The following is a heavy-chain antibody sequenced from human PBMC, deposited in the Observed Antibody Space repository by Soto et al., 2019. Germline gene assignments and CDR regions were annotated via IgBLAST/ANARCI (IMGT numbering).Heavy chain of an antibody. CDR1: GGSFSVYY. CDR2: INDRGSS. CDR3: ARDGPDLLPLPPLVWYFDL. J-gene: IGHJ2*01. Sequence: QVQLQQWGAGPLRPLETLSLTCGVSGGSFSVYYWAWLRPSPWKGLEWIGEINDRGSSNYTPSLKSRVSISVDTSKNHYFLTMRSVNAADTAVYYCARDGPDLLPLPPLVWYFDLWGRGTLVTVSS. V-gene: IGHV4-34*01. D-gene: IGHD3-9*01.